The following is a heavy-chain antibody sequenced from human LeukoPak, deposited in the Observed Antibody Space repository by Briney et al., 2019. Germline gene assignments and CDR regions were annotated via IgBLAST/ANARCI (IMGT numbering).Heavy chain of an antibody. CDR2: ISGSGGST. J-gene: IGHJ4*02. Sequence: GGSLRLSCAASGFTFSSYAMSWVRQAPGKGLEWVSAISGSGGSTYYADSVKGRFTISRDNAKNTLYLQMNSLRAEDTAVYYCARDQPSSGWSFGNWGQGTLVTVSS. D-gene: IGHD6-19*01. V-gene: IGHV3-23*01. CDR1: GFTFSSYA. CDR3: ARDQPSSGWSFGN.